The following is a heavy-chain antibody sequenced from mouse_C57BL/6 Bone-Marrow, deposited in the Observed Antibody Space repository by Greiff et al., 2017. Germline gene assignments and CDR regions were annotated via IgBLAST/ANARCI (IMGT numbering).Heavy chain of an antibody. CDR2: IWWDDDK. J-gene: IGHJ2*01. D-gene: IGHD1-1*01. V-gene: IGHV8-8*01. CDR3: ARGTYYYDSSRFDY. Sequence: QVTLKESGPGILQPSQTLSLTCSFSGFSLSTFGMGVGWIRQPSGKGLEWLAHIWWDDDKYYKPALKSRLTISKDTSKNQVFLKIANVDTADTATYHCARGTYYYDSSRFDYWGQGTTLTVSS. CDR1: GFSLSTFGMG.